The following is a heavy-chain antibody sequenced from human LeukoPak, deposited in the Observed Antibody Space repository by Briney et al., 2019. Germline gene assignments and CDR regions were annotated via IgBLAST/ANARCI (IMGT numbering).Heavy chain of an antibody. CDR3: ARERHYYGSGSPLTFDY. V-gene: IGHV3-7*01. J-gene: IGHJ4*02. D-gene: IGHD3-10*01. Sequence: GGSLRLSCAASGFTFSSYWMSWVRQAPGKGLEWVANTKQDGSEKYYVDSVKGRFTISRDNAKNSLYLQMNSLRAEDTAVYYCARERHYYGSGSPLTFDYWGQGTLVTVSS. CDR1: GFTFSSYW. CDR2: TKQDGSEK.